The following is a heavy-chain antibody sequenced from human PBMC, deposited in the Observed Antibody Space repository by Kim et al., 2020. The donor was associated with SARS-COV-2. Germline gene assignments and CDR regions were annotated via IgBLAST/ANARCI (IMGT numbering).Heavy chain of an antibody. CDR1: GGTFSSYA. D-gene: IGHD6-19*01. V-gene: IGHV1-69*13. CDR2: INPIFGTA. Sequence: SVKVSCKASGGTFSSYAISWVRQAPGQGLEWMGGINPIFGTANYAQKFQGRVTITADASTSTAYMELSSLRSEDTAVYYCATPVAGTGVDAFDIWGQGSLCTVS. CDR3: ATPVAGTGVDAFDI. J-gene: IGHJ3*02.